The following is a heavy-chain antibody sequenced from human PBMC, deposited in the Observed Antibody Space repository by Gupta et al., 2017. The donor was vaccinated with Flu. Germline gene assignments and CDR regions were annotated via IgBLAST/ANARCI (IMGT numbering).Heavy chain of an antibody. Sequence: EVHLVESGGGLVQPGGSMRRSCAASGFPFSTYSMNWVRQAPGKGLEWVSYISDSSDTIYYADSVKGRFTISRDNAKNSLYLQMNSLRAEDTAVYYCATPFDYWGQGTLVTVSS. V-gene: IGHV3-48*01. CDR2: ISDSSDTI. CDR3: ATPFDY. CDR1: GFPFSTYS. J-gene: IGHJ4*02.